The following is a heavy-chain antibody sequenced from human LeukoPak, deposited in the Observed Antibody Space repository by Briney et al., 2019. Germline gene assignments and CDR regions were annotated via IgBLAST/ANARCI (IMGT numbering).Heavy chain of an antibody. Sequence: SETLSLTCAVYGGSFSGYYWSWIRQPPGKGLEWIGEINHSGSTNYNPSLKSRVTISVDTSKNQFSLKLSSVTAADTAVYYCARAPYYDFWSGNSNWFDPWGQGTLDTVSS. J-gene: IGHJ5*02. CDR2: INHSGST. D-gene: IGHD3-3*01. CDR3: ARAPYYDFWSGNSNWFDP. V-gene: IGHV4-34*01. CDR1: GGSFSGYY.